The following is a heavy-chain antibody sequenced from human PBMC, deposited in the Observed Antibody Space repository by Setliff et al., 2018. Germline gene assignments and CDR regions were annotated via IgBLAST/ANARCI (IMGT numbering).Heavy chain of an antibody. CDR3: VAGPWYFDL. D-gene: IGHD6-19*01. CDR1: GFTFSSYA. CDR2: ISYDGSNK. V-gene: IGHV3-30*04. Sequence: GGSLRLSCAASGFTFSSYAMHWVRQAPGKGLEWVAVISYDGSNKYYADSVKGRFTISRDNSKNTLYLQMNSLRAEDTAVYYSVAGPWYFDLWGRGTLVTVS. J-gene: IGHJ2*01.